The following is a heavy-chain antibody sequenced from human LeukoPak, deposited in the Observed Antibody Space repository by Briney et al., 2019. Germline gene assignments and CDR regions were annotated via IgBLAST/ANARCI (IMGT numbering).Heavy chain of an antibody. CDR1: GYSISSGYY. CDR3: ARWQDGRAGPGHFDY. J-gene: IGHJ4*02. CDR2: VYHSGTT. Sequence: SETLSLTCTVSGYSISSGYYWGWIRQPPGKGLEWIGSVYHSGTTNYNPSLKSRVTMSVDTSKNQFSLKLSSVTAADTAVYYCARWQDGRAGPGHFDYWGQGSLVTVSS. V-gene: IGHV4-38-2*02. D-gene: IGHD6-19*01.